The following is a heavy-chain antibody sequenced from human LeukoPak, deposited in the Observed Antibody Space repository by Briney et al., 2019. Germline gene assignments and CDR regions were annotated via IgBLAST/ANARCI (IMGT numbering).Heavy chain of an antibody. J-gene: IGHJ6*02. Sequence: SETLSLTCTVSGGSISSYYWSWIRQPPGKGLEWIGYIYYSGGTNYNPSLKSRVTISVDTSKNQFSLKLSSVTAADTAVYYCARRTTHYGMDVWGQGTTVTVSS. CDR3: ARRTTHYGMDV. D-gene: IGHD4-17*01. CDR2: IYYSGGT. V-gene: IGHV4-59*08. CDR1: GGSISSYY.